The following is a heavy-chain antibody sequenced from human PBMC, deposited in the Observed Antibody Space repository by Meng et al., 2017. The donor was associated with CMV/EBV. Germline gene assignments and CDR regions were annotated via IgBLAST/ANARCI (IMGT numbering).Heavy chain of an antibody. V-gene: IGHV3-9*01. CDR3: ARDDYDFWSGYYYGYYYYYGMDV. CDR2: ISWNSGSI. CDR1: GFTFDDYA. J-gene: IGHJ6*02. D-gene: IGHD3-3*01. Sequence: GGSLRLSCAASGFTFDDYAMHWVRQAPGKGLEWVSGISWNSGSIGYADSVKGRFTISRDNAKNSLYLQMNSLRAEDTALYYCARDDYDFWSGYYYGYYYYYGMDVWGQGTTVTVSS.